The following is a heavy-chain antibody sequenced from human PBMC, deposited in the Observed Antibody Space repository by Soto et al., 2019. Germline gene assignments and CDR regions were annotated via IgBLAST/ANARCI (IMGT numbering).Heavy chain of an antibody. V-gene: IGHV3-74*01. CDR1: GFTLSNYW. D-gene: IGHD2-2*01. CDR2: ISSDGSST. Sequence: EVQLVESGGGLVQPGGSLRLSCAASGFTLSNYWMHWARQAPGKGLVWVSRISSDGSSTNYADSVKGRFTISRDNAKKTLHLQMNSLRAEDTAVYYCARVPYCSSSSCYSYFDSWGQGTMVTVSS. CDR3: ARVPYCSSSSCYSYFDS. J-gene: IGHJ4*02.